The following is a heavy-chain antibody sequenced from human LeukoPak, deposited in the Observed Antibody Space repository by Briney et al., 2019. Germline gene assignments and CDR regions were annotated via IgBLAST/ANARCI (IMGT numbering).Heavy chain of an antibody. V-gene: IGHV7-4-1*02. Sequence: ASVKVSCKASGYTFTSYAMNWVRQAPGQGLEWMGWINTNTGNPTYAQGFTGRFVFSLDTSVSTAYLQISSLKAEDTAVYYCARGKSKPPNYRTPFQQLYWFDPWGQGTLVTVSS. J-gene: IGHJ5*02. CDR2: INTNTGNP. CDR3: ARGKSKPPNYRTPFQQLYWFDP. CDR1: GYTFTSYA. D-gene: IGHD1-7*01.